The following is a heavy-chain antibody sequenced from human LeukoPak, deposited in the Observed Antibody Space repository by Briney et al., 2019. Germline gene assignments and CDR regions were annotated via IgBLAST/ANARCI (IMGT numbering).Heavy chain of an antibody. V-gene: IGHV3-74*01. D-gene: IGHD6-13*01. CDR2: ISGDGSRT. J-gene: IGHJ4*02. CDR1: GFTFSSYW. CDR3: ARGNIAAAGIHY. Sequence: AGGSLRLSCAASGFTFSSYWMHWVRQAPGKGLVWVSRISGDGSRTTYVDYVMGRFTISRDNAKNNLYLQMNSVRAEDTAVYYCARGNIAAAGIHYWGQGTLVIVSS.